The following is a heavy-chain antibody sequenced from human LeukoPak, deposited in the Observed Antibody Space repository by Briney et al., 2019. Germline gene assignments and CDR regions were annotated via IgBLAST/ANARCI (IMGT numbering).Heavy chain of an antibody. CDR3: AGDPYETGTTTPYFDY. Sequence: GGSLRLSCAASGFTFSSYGMTWVRQAPGKGLEWVSYISSSSSTIYYADSVKGRFTISRDNAKNSLYLQMNSLRAEDTAVYYCAGDPYETGTTTPYFDYWGQGTLVTVSS. J-gene: IGHJ4*02. CDR2: ISSSSSTI. D-gene: IGHD1-1*01. CDR1: GFTFSSYG. V-gene: IGHV3-48*01.